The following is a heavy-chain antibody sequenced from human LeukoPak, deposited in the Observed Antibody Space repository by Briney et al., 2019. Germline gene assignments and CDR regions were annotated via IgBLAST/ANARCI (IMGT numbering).Heavy chain of an antibody. V-gene: IGHV3-11*04. J-gene: IGHJ4*02. CDR2: IVRSSGSTT. Sequence: GGSLRLSCAASGFTFSDYYMAWIRQAPGRGLEWVSYIVRSSGSTTYYADSVKGRFTISRDNSKNTLYLQMNSLRAEDTAVYYCAKVGPAMTTVTNDYWGQGTLVTVSS. CDR3: AKVGPAMTTVTNDY. CDR1: GFTFSDYY. D-gene: IGHD4-17*01.